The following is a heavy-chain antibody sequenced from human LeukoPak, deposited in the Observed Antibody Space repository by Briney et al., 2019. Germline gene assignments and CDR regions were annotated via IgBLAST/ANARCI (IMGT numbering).Heavy chain of an antibody. V-gene: IGHV3-21*01. CDR2: ISGSGGST. D-gene: IGHD3-10*02. J-gene: IGHJ6*04. CDR1: GFTLSNAW. Sequence: GGSLRLSCAASGFTLSNAWMNWVRQAPGRGLEWVSGISGSGGSTYYADSVEGRFTISRDNAKHSLYLQRDSLRAEDTAVYYCSELGITMIGGVWGKGTTVTISS. CDR3: SELGITMIGGV.